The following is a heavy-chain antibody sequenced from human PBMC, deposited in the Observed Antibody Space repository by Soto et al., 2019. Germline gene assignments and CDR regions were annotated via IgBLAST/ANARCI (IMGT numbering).Heavy chain of an antibody. J-gene: IGHJ4*02. CDR1: GGSISSGGYY. Sequence: SETLSLTCTVSGGSISSGGYYWSWIRQHPGKGLEWIGYIYYSGSTYYNPSLKSRVTISVDTSKNQFSLKLSSVTAADTAVYYCAKDEAYYFDHWGQGTLVTVSS. CDR3: AKDEAYYFDH. CDR2: IYYSGST. V-gene: IGHV4-31*03.